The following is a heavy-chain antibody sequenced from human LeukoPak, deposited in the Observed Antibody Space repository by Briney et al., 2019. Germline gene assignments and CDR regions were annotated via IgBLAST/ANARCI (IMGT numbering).Heavy chain of an antibody. D-gene: IGHD1-26*01. Sequence: GRSLRLSCAASGFTFSSYGMHWVRQAPGKGLEWVAFIRYDGSNKYYTDSVKGRSTISRDNSKNTLYLQMNSLRAEDTAVYYCAKGRGWEASYYYYYMDVWGKGTTVTISS. CDR1: GFTFSSYG. J-gene: IGHJ6*03. CDR3: AKGRGWEASYYYYYMDV. V-gene: IGHV3-30*02. CDR2: IRYDGSNK.